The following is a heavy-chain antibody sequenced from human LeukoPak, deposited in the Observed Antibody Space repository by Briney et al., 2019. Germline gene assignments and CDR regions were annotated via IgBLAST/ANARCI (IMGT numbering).Heavy chain of an antibody. CDR1: GFTFTTSW. Sequence: GGSLRLSCAASGFTFTTSWMHWFRQAPGKGLVWVSRIESDGTSTTYADSVKGRFTISRDNAKNTLYLQMNSLRAEDTAVYYCARGDYWYFDLWGRGTLVTVSS. CDR3: ARGDYWYFDL. V-gene: IGHV3-74*01. J-gene: IGHJ2*01. CDR2: IESDGTST.